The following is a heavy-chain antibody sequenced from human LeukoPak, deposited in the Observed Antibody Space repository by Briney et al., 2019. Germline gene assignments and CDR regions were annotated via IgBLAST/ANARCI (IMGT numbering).Heavy chain of an antibody. J-gene: IGHJ3*02. CDR1: GFTFSSYA. CDR3: AKALEGPKPFDAFDI. CDR2: ISYDGSNK. Sequence: PGRSLRLSCAASGFTFSSYAMHWVRQAPGKGLEWVAVISYDGSNKYYADSVKGRFTISRDNSKNTLYLQMNSLRAEDTAVYYCAKALEGPKPFDAFDIWGQGTTVTVSS. V-gene: IGHV3-30-3*01.